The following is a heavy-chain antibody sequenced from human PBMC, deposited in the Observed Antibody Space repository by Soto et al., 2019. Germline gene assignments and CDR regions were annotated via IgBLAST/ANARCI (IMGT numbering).Heavy chain of an antibody. CDR3: ARAYGGFDNGLDV. Sequence: SGTLSLTCTVSGDSIRSYYWTWIRQPPGKGLELIGYIYYSGSTRYNPSLKSRVTISVDMSKNQFSLKLSSVITADTAVYYCARAYGGFDNGLDVWGQGTAVTVSS. V-gene: IGHV4-59*01. CDR1: GDSIRSYY. CDR2: IYYSGST. J-gene: IGHJ6*02. D-gene: IGHD5-12*01.